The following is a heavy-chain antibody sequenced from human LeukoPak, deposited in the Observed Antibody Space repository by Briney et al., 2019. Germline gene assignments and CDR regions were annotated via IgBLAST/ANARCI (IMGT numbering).Heavy chain of an antibody. D-gene: IGHD1-26*01. V-gene: IGHV3-30-3*01. J-gene: IGHJ4*02. CDR2: ISYDGSNK. Sequence: GRSLRLSCAASGFTFSSYAMHWVRQAPGKGLEWVAVISYDGSNKYYADSVKGRFTISRDNSKNTLYLQMNSLRVDDTAVYYCAKALVPFDYWGQGTLVTVSS. CDR1: GFTFSSYA. CDR3: AKALVPFDY.